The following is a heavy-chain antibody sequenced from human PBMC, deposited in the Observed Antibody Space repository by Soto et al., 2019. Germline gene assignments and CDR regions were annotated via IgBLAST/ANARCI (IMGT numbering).Heavy chain of an antibody. Sequence: EVQLVESGGGLVHPGGSLRLSCAASGFTFSSYSMNWVRQAPGNGLEWVSYITSSSATIYYADSVKGRFTISRDNAKHSLYLQMNSLRDEDTAVSYCAREPGVRGWYRWLDHWGQGTLVSVSS. J-gene: IGHJ5*02. CDR3: AREPGVRGWYRWLDH. CDR2: ITSSSATI. CDR1: GFTFSSYS. V-gene: IGHV3-48*02. D-gene: IGHD6-19*01.